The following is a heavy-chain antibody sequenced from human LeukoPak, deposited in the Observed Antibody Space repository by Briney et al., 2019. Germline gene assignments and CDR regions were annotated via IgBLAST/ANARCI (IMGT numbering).Heavy chain of an antibody. V-gene: IGHV3-23*01. CDR1: GLIFHNYA. J-gene: IGHJ3*01. CDR3: GQDPNGNYIGAFDF. CDR2: ILGGGGT. Sequence: GGSLRLSCAASGLIFHNYALVWIRRAPGKGPEWVSAILGGGGTFYADAVKGRFTISRDNSKNALYLKMNRVRAEDTATYYCGQDPNGNYIGAFDFWGRGTMVTVSS. D-gene: IGHD4-17*01.